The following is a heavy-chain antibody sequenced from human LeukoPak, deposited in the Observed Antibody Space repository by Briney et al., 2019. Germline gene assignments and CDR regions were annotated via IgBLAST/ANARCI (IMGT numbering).Heavy chain of an antibody. CDR3: ARREGIAVAGTSYFDY. D-gene: IGHD6-19*01. J-gene: IGHJ4*02. CDR2: INHSGST. CDR1: GGSFSGYY. Sequence: PSETLSLTCAVYGGSFSGYYWSWVRQPPGKGLEWIGEINHSGSTNYNPSLKSRVTISVDTSKNQFSLRLSSVTAADTAVYYCARREGIAVAGTSYFDYWGQGTLVTVSS. V-gene: IGHV4-34*01.